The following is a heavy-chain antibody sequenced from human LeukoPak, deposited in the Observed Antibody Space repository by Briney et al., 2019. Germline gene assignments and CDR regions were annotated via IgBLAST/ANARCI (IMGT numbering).Heavy chain of an antibody. Sequence: ASVKVSCKASGYTFTGYYMHWVRQAPGQGLEWMGWINPNSGGTNYAQKFQGRVTMTRDTSISTAYMELSRLRSDDTAVYYCARDHGFSYGSGRSHFDYWGQGTLVTVSS. D-gene: IGHD3-10*01. CDR1: GYTFTGYY. CDR2: INPNSGGT. V-gene: IGHV1-2*02. J-gene: IGHJ4*02. CDR3: ARDHGFSYGSGRSHFDY.